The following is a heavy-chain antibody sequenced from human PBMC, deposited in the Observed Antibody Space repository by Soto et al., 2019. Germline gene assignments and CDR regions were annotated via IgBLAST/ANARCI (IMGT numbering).Heavy chain of an antibody. D-gene: IGHD2-2*01. CDR1: AYSFTTYH. J-gene: IGHJ5*02. Sequence: ASVKVSCKASAYSFTTYHIHWVRQARGQGLEWMGLINPDAGATNYAQRFQGRLRLTRDTSTSTVYMELRSLRFDDTAVYYCARGDIVLVPASEGNWFDPWGQGTLVTVSS. CDR3: ARGDIVLVPASEGNWFDP. V-gene: IGHV1-46*01. CDR2: INPDAGAT.